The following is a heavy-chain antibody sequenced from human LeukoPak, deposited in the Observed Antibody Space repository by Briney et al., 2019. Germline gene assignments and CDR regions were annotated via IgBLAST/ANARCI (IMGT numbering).Heavy chain of an antibody. CDR2: TYYRSKWYN. Sequence: SQTLSLTCAISGDSFSSNSAAWNWIRQSPSRGLEWLGRTYYRSKWYNDYAVSVKSRITINPDTSKNQFSLQLNSVTPEDTAVYYCARSYSSSWYDELGVDYWGQGTLVTVSS. V-gene: IGHV6-1*01. J-gene: IGHJ4*02. CDR1: GDSFSSNSAA. CDR3: ARSYSSSWYDELGVDY. D-gene: IGHD6-13*01.